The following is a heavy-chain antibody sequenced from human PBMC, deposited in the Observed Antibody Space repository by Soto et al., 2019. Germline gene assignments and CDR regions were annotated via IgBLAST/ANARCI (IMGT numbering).Heavy chain of an antibody. Sequence: EVQMLESGGGLAQPGGSLRLSCAVSGFICSSYDMSWVRQAPGKGLEWVSTILVGGSTHYEDSVKGRFTISRDTSKNTVYLQMNSLTAGDTAFYYCAKATATGGGAFEIYGQGTMVTVSS. CDR1: GFICSSYD. CDR3: AKATATGGGAFEI. D-gene: IGHD2-8*02. J-gene: IGHJ3*02. CDR2: ILVGGST. V-gene: IGHV3-23*01.